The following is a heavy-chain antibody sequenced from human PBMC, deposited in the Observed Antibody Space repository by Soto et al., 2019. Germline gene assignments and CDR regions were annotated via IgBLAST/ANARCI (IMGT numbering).Heavy chain of an antibody. V-gene: IGHV1-69*13. J-gene: IGHJ6*02. CDR1: GGTFSSYS. Sequence: SVKVSCKASGGTFSSYSISWVRQAPGQGLEWMGGIIPIFGTANYAQKFQGRVTITADESTSTAYMELSSLRSEDTAVYYCARDEGSSRVARSYYYGMDVWGQGTTVTVSS. D-gene: IGHD2-15*01. CDR2: IIPIFGTA. CDR3: ARDEGSSRVARSYYYGMDV.